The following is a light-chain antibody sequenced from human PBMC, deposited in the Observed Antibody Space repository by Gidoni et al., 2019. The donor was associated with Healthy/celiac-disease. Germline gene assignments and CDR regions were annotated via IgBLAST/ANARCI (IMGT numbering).Light chain of an antibody. Sequence: EIVMTQSPATLCLSPGERATLSFRASQSVSSTLAWYQHKPGQAPRLLIYDASTRATGIPARFSGSGSGTEFTLTISSLQSEDFAVYYCQQYNYWPPGTFGQGTKVEIK. CDR2: DAS. V-gene: IGKV3-15*01. CDR3: QQYNYWPPGT. CDR1: QSVSST. J-gene: IGKJ1*01.